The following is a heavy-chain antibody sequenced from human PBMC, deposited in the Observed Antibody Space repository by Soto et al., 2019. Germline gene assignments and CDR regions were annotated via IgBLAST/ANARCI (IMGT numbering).Heavy chain of an antibody. Sequence: QLQLQESGPGLVKPSETLSLTCTVSGGSISSSSYYWGWIRQPPGKGLEWIGSIYYSGSTYYNPSLKSRVTISVDTSKNQFSLKLSSVTAADTAVYYCARHLYPYSGYDPWGQGTLVTVSS. D-gene: IGHD5-12*01. CDR3: ARHLYPYSGYDP. CDR2: IYYSGST. V-gene: IGHV4-39*01. CDR1: GGSISSSSYY. J-gene: IGHJ5*02.